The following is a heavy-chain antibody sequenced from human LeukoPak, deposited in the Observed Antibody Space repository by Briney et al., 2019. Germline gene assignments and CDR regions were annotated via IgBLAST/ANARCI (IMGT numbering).Heavy chain of an antibody. CDR2: INHSGST. CDR3: ARGAEALDY. J-gene: IGHJ4*02. CDR1: GGSFSGYY. Sequence: ETLSLACAVYGGSFSGYYWSWIRQPPGKGLEWIGEINHSGSTNYNPSLKSRVTISVDTSKNQFSLKLSSVTAADTAVYYCARGAEALDYWGQGTLVTVSS. V-gene: IGHV4-34*01.